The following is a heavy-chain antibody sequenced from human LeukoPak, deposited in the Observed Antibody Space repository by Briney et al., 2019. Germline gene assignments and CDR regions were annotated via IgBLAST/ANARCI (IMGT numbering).Heavy chain of an antibody. D-gene: IGHD3-9*01. CDR2: ISGIGDST. J-gene: IGHJ4*02. Sequence: TGGSLRLSCAVSGFAFRSYGMSWVRQAPGKGLEWVSAISGIGDSTYYAHSVKGRFTISRDNSKNTLYLQVNSLRAEDTAVYYCAKSRGVLRNFDCYDYWGQGTLVTVSS. V-gene: IGHV3-23*01. CDR3: AKSRGVLRNFDCYDY. CDR1: GFAFRSYG.